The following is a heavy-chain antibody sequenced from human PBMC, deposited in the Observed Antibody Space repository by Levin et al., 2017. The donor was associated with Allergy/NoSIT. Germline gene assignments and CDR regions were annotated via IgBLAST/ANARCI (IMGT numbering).Heavy chain of an antibody. CDR2: VYYSGST. J-gene: IGHJ3*02. Sequence: PSETLSLTCTVSGGSISNGDYYWNWIRQHPGKGLEWIGYVYYSGSTNYNPSLKSRVTISVDTSKNQFSLILTSVTAADTALYYCARDLTGGNDFDIWGQGTMVTVS. V-gene: IGHV4-31*03. D-gene: IGHD7-27*01. CDR1: GGSISNGDYY. CDR3: ARDLTGGNDFDI.